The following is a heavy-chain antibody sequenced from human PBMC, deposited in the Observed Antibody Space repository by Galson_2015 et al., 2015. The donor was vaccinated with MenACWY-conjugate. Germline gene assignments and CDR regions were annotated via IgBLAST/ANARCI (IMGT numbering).Heavy chain of an antibody. J-gene: IGHJ4*02. D-gene: IGHD6-25*01. CDR1: GFTFSDYW. CDR2: ISTSSSYS. V-gene: IGHV3-21*01. Sequence: SLRLSCAASGFTFSDYWMSWVRQAPGQGLEWVSVISTSSSYSYYADSVKGRFTISRDSSKNTLYLQMNSLRPEDTAVFYCARGGGGRSDYWGQGALVTVSS. CDR3: ARGGGGRSDY.